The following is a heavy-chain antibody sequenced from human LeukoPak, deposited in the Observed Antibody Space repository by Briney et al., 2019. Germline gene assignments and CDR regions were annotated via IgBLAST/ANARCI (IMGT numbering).Heavy chain of an antibody. Sequence: GGSLRLSRVASGFTFKNYWMSWVRRAAGKGLEWVANIKQDGSERYYVGSVKGRFTISRDNAKNSLYLQMNNLSGEDTALHYCARDSTLIDCDYWGQGTLVTVSP. D-gene: IGHD2-21*01. CDR2: IKQDGSER. J-gene: IGHJ4*02. V-gene: IGHV3-7*01. CDR3: ARDSTLIDCDY. CDR1: GFTFKNYW.